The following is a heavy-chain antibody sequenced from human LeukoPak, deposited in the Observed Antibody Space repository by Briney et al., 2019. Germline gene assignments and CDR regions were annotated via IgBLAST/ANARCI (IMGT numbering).Heavy chain of an antibody. CDR3: ARDFSWSGYDARPGYFDL. D-gene: IGHD5-12*01. CDR1: GGTFSSYA. CDR2: IIPIFGTA. J-gene: IGHJ2*01. Sequence: GASVKVSCKASGGTFSSYAISWVRQAPGQGLEWMGGIIPIFGTANYAQKFQGRVTITTDESTGTTYMEVSSLRSEDTAVYFCARDFSWSGYDARPGYFDLWGRGTLVTVSS. V-gene: IGHV1-69*05.